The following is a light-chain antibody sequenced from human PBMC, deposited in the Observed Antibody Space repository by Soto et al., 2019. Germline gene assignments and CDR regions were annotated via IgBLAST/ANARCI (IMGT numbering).Light chain of an antibody. CDR2: VAS. Sequence: AIQMTQSPSSLSASVGDRVTITCRASQDIRTDLGWYQHKPGKAPKLLIYVASNLQSGVPSRFSGSGSGTDFTLTNSSLQPEDFATYFCLQDYNYPYTFGQGTNLELK. J-gene: IGKJ2*01. CDR3: LQDYNYPYT. CDR1: QDIRTD. V-gene: IGKV1-6*01.